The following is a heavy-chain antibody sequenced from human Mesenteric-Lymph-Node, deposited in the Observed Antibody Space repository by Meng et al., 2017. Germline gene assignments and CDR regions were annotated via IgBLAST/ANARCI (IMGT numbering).Heavy chain of an antibody. J-gene: IGHJ3*02. CDR1: GYTFTSYD. Sequence: ASVKVSCKASGYTFTSYDINWVRQATGQGLEWMGWMNPNSGNTGYAQKFQGRVTMTEDTSTDTAYMELSSLRSEDTAVYYCAIVEFSANDAFDIWGQGTMVTVSS. V-gene: IGHV1-8*01. CDR3: AIVEFSANDAFDI. D-gene: IGHD5-24*01. CDR2: MNPNSGNT.